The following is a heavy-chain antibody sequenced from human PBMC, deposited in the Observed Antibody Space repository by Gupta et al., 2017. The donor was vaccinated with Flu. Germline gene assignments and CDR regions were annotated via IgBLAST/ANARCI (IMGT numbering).Heavy chain of an antibody. J-gene: IGHJ4*02. CDR2: IIPVFGPT. Sequence: RQAPGQGLEWMGGIIPVFGPTNYAQKFQGRVTITADESTGTAYMEISSLRSEDTAVYYCARKGGGHCSGGSCYSFDFWGQGTLVTVSS. D-gene: IGHD2-15*01. CDR3: ARKGGGHCSGGSCYSFDF. V-gene: IGHV1-69*01.